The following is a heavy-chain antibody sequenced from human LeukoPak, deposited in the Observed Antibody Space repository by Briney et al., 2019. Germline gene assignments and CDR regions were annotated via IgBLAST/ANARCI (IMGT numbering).Heavy chain of an antibody. D-gene: IGHD7-27*01. Sequence: GGSLRLSCAASGFTFSSYGMHWVRQAPGKGLEWVSYISSSSSTIYYADSVKGRFTISRDNAKNSLYLQMNSLRAEDTAVYYCASEGQGVNWAFDYWGQGTLVTVSS. CDR3: ASEGQGVNWAFDY. V-gene: IGHV3-48*04. CDR1: GFTFSSYG. J-gene: IGHJ4*02. CDR2: ISSSSSTI.